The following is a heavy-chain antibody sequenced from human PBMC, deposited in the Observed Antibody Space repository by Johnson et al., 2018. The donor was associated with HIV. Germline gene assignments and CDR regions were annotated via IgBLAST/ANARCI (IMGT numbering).Heavy chain of an antibody. CDR2: ISFDGNLK. D-gene: IGHD2-2*01. J-gene: IGHJ3*02. Sequence: QVRLVESGGGLVQPGGSLRLSCAASGFTFSSYAMHWVRQAPAKGLEWVAVISFDGNLKKYADSVKGRFTISRDNAKNSLYLQMNSLRAEDTALYYCARGAPEDIVVVPAAFDIWGQGTMVTVSS. CDR3: ARGAPEDIVVVPAAFDI. V-gene: IGHV3-30*04. CDR1: GFTFSSYA.